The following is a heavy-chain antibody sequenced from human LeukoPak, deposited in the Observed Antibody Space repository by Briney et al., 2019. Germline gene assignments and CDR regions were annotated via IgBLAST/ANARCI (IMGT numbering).Heavy chain of an antibody. D-gene: IGHD1-26*01. V-gene: IGHV5-51*01. CDR1: GYSFTSYW. J-gene: IGHJ3*02. Sequence: GESLKISCKGSGYSFTSYWIGWVRQMPGKGLEWMGIIYPGDSDTRYSPSFQGQVTISADKSISTAYLQWSSLKASDTAMYYCASPVGATRGGDAFDIWGQGTMVTVSS. CDR2: IYPGDSDT. CDR3: ASPVGATRGGDAFDI.